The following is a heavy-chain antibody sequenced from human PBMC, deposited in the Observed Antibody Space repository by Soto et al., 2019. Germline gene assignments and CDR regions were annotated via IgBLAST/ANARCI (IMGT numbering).Heavy chain of an antibody. V-gene: IGHV3-48*03. J-gene: IGHJ4*01. CDR3: ARALGYRDAMGY. Sequence: EVQLVESGGGLVQPGGSLRLSCAASGFTFSSYEMNWVRQATGKGLEWVSYISSSGSTISYADSVKGRFTISRENVKNSLDRQMNSLRAADTAGYYCARALGYRDAMGYWGHGTLFTVSS. CDR1: GFTFSSYE. D-gene: IGHD5-18*01. CDR2: ISSSGSTI.